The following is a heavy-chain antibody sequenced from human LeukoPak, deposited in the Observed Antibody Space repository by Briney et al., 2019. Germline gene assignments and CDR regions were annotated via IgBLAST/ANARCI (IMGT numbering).Heavy chain of an antibody. CDR2: ISSSSSYI. Sequence: GGSLRLSCAASGFTFSSYSMNWVRQAPGKGLEWVSSISSSSSYIYYADSVKGRFTISRDNAKNSLYLQMNSLRAEDTAVYYCARDFHGFSDGYNCDYWGQGTLVTVSS. CDR1: GFTFSSYS. V-gene: IGHV3-21*01. CDR3: ARDFHGFSDGYNCDY. D-gene: IGHD5-24*01. J-gene: IGHJ4*02.